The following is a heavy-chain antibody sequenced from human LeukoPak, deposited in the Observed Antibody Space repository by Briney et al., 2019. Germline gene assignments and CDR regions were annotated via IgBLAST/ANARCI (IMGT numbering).Heavy chain of an antibody. CDR3: ARNNDILTGLDY. CDR1: GDSISQNNYY. D-gene: IGHD3-9*01. CDR2: HHYGMST. J-gene: IGHJ4*02. V-gene: IGHV4-39*01. Sequence: SETLSLTCVVSGDSISQNNYYWAWIRQPPGKGLEWVGSHHYGMSTHSNPSLKSRVTISVDTSKNQFSLILTSVTAADTAVYYCARNNDILTGLDYWGQGTLVTVSS.